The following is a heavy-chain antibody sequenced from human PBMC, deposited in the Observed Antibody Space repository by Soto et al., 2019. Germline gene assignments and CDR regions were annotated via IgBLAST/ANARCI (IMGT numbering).Heavy chain of an antibody. V-gene: IGHV3-64*01. J-gene: IGHJ5*02. CDR2: ISSNGGST. CDR3: XXXXXXXGA. D-gene: IGHD4-17*01. Sequence: VRQAPGKGLEYVSAISSNGGSTYYANSVKGRFTISRDNSKNTLYLQMGSLRAEDMAVYYXXXXXXXXGAWGQGTLVTVSS.